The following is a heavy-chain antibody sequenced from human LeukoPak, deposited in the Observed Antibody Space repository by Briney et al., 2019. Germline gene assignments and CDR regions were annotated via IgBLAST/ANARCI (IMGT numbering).Heavy chain of an antibody. Sequence: SETLSLTCAVYGGSFSGYYWSWIRQPPGKGLEWIGEINHSGSTNYNPSLKSRVTMSVDSSKNQFSLKLSSVTAADTAVYYCARHLPPSNYFDWSGYNYGAAFDMWAQGTMVTVSS. CDR2: INHSGST. D-gene: IGHD3-22*01. CDR3: ARHLPPSNYFDWSGYNYGAAFDM. J-gene: IGHJ3*02. V-gene: IGHV4-34*01. CDR1: GGSFSGYY.